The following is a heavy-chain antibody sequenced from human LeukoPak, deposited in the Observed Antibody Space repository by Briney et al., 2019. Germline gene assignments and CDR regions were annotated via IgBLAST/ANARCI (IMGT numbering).Heavy chain of an antibody. Sequence: SETLSLTCTVSGGSVSSGFHYWSWFRQPPGKGLEWIGYMYSSGSTKYNPSLKSRVTISVDTSKNQFSLKLSSVTAADTAVYYCARGPTATTDYWGQGALVTVSS. CDR1: GGSVSSGFHY. J-gene: IGHJ4*02. V-gene: IGHV4-61*01. CDR3: ARGPTATTDY. CDR2: MYSSGST. D-gene: IGHD4-17*01.